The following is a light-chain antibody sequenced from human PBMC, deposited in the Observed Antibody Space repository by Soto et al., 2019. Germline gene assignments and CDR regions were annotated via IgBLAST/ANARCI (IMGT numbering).Light chain of an antibody. J-gene: IGLJ2*01. CDR3: AAWDDSLNGVV. V-gene: IGLV1-44*01. CDR2: SNN. Sequence: QSVLTQPPSASGTPGQRVTISCSGSSSNIGSNTVNWYQHLPGTAPKLLIYSNNQRPSGVPDRFSGSKSGTSASLAISGLQSEGEADYYCAAWDDSLNGVVFGGGTKLTVL. CDR1: SSNIGSNT.